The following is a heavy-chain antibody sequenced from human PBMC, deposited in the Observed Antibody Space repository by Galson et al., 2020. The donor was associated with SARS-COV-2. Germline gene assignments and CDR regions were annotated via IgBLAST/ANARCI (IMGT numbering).Heavy chain of an antibody. V-gene: IGHV3-7*01. Sequence: GGSLRLSCAASGFTFTTDSWMTWIRQTPEKGLEWVAHIKGDDTGIHYADSVKGRFIMSTDNTKKSVFLQMNSLRVEDTAVYYCATGIGWHFNLWGRGNVVTVSS. CDR3: ATGIGWHFNL. CDR2: IKGDDTGI. CDR1: GFTFTTDSW. J-gene: IGHJ2*01. D-gene: IGHD2-21*01.